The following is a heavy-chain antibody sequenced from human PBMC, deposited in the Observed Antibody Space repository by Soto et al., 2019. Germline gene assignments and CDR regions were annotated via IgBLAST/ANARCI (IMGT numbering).Heavy chain of an antibody. Sequence: GGSLRLSCAASGFTFSSYGMHWVRQAPGKGLEWVAVISYDGSNKYYADSVKGRFTISRDNSKNTLYLQMNSLRAEDTAVYYCAKDFPGGYCSGGSCYVEYYYYGMDVWGQGTTVTVSS. CDR2: ISYDGSNK. J-gene: IGHJ6*02. V-gene: IGHV3-30*18. D-gene: IGHD2-15*01. CDR1: GFTFSSYG. CDR3: AKDFPGGYCSGGSCYVEYYYYGMDV.